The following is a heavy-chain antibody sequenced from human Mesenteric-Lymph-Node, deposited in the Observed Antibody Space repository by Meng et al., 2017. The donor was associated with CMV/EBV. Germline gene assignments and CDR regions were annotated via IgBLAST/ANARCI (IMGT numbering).Heavy chain of an antibody. V-gene: IGHV1-46*01. CDR3: ARAGVDIVVVPAASQNWFDP. CDR2: INPSGGST. J-gene: IGHJ5*02. D-gene: IGHD2-2*01. CDR1: FTSYY. Sequence: FTSYYMHWVRQAPGQGLEWMGIINPSGGSTSYAQKFQGRVTMTRDTSTSTVYMELSSLRSEDTAVYYCARAGVDIVVVPAASQNWFDPWGQGTLVTISS.